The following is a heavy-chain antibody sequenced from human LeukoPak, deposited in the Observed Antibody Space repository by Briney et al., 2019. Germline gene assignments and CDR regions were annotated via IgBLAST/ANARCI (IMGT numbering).Heavy chain of an antibody. J-gene: IGHJ4*02. CDR3: VRASGSFDY. CDR2: IWSDGSNK. D-gene: IGHD3-10*01. Sequence: GGSLRLSCAASEFTFSSYAMSWVRQAPGKGLEWVAVIWSDGSNKYYADSVKGRFTISRDNSKKTLYLQMNSLRVEDTAVYYCVRASGSFDYWGQGTLVTVSS. CDR1: EFTFSSYA. V-gene: IGHV3-33*08.